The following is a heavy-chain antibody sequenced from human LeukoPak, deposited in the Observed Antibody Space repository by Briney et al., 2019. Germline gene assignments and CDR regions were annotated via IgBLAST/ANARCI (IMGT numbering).Heavy chain of an antibody. J-gene: IGHJ4*02. Sequence: GRSLRLSCAASGFTFGGYAMNWVRQAPGKGLEWVSAITESGGDTYYADSVKGRFAISRDDSKNTVFLQMNSLRAEDTAMYYCATGYTKTSRRGDYWGQGTLVTVSS. CDR2: ITESGGDT. CDR3: ATGYTKTSRRGDY. D-gene: IGHD3-16*02. V-gene: IGHV3-23*01. CDR1: GFTFGGYA.